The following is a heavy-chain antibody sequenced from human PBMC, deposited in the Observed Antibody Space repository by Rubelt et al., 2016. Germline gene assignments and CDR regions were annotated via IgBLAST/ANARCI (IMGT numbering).Heavy chain of an antibody. V-gene: IGHV1-8*01. CDR3: ARGKAVAGTNWFDP. CDR2: MNPNSGNT. J-gene: IGHJ5*02. D-gene: IGHD6-19*01. CDR1: D. Sequence: DINWVRQATGQGLEWMGWMNPNSGNTGYAQKFQGRVTMTRNTSISTAYMELSSLRSEDTAVYYCARGKAVAGTNWFDPWGQGTLVTVSS.